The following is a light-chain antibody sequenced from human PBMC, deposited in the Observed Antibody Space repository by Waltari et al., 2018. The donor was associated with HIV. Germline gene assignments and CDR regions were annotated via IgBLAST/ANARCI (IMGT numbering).Light chain of an antibody. Sequence: DIVMTQSPDSLAVSLGERATINCKSSQSVLYSSNNKNYLAWYQQKPGQPPKLLIYWASTRESGVPDRFSGSASGTDFTRTISSLQAEDVAVYDCQQYYSTSYTFGQGTKLEIK. CDR3: QQYYSTSYT. V-gene: IGKV4-1*01. CDR1: QSVLYSSNNKNY. J-gene: IGKJ2*01. CDR2: WAS.